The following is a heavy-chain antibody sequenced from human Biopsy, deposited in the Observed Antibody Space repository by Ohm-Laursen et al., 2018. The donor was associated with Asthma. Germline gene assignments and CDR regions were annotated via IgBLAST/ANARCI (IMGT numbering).Heavy chain of an antibody. CDR3: AREKVIESRGFQNWFDP. CDR2: ISGSGGST. V-gene: IGHV3-23*01. CDR1: GFTFSSYA. J-gene: IGHJ5*02. Sequence: GSLRLSCTASGFTFSSYAMSWVRQPPGKGLEWVSAISGSGGSTYYADSVKGRFTISRDNSKNTLHLQMNSLRAEDTAVYYCAREKVIESRGFQNWFDPWGQGTLVHVSS. D-gene: IGHD3-16*02.